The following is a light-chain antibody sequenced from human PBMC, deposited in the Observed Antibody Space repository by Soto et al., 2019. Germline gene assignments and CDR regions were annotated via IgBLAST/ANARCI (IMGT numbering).Light chain of an antibody. Sequence: EIVMTQSTATLSVSPGERATLSCRASQSVSNNLAWYQQKPGQAPRLLIYGASSRATGIPDRFSGSGSGTEFTLTISSLQPDDFATYYCQHYNSYSEAFGQGTKVDIK. V-gene: IGKV3D-15*01. J-gene: IGKJ1*01. CDR1: QSVSNN. CDR3: QHYNSYSEA. CDR2: GAS.